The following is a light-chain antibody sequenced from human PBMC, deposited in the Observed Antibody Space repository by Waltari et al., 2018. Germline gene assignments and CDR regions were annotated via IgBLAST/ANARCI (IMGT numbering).Light chain of an antibody. Sequence: QSALTQPASVSGSPGQSVTISCTGTSRDVGSYNSVSWYQQHPGKAPKLMIYDVSNRPSGVSNRFSGSKSGNTASLTISGLQAEDEADYYCSSYTSSSTVIFGGGTNLTVL. CDR3: SSYTSSSTVI. CDR1: SRDVGSYNS. CDR2: DVS. V-gene: IGLV2-14*03. J-gene: IGLJ2*01.